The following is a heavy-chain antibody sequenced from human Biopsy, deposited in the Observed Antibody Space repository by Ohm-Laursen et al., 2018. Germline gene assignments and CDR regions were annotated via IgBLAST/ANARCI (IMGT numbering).Heavy chain of an antibody. D-gene: IGHD3-3*01. CDR1: GGSISNSNYH. V-gene: IGHV4-39*01. CDR2: IYYSGNT. CDR3: ARQVDFWSGYVDY. Sequence: GTLSLTCTVSGGSISNSNYHWGWIRQSPGKGLEWIGNIYYSGNTDYSPSLKSRVTIYVDKSKNQFSLKLRSVTAADTAVYYCARQVDFWSGYVDYWGQGTLVAVSS. J-gene: IGHJ4*02.